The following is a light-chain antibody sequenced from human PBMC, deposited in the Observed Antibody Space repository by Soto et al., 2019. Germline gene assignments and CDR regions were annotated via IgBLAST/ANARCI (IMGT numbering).Light chain of an antibody. CDR2: GAS. CDR1: QSVSRT. Sequence: EIVMTQSPATLSVSPGERVTLSCRASQSVSRTLAWYQQKPGQAPRLLIYGASTRATGIPARFSGSGSGTEFTLTISSLQFEDFAVYYCQQYNNWPLTFGGGTKVEIK. CDR3: QQYNNWPLT. V-gene: IGKV3-15*01. J-gene: IGKJ4*01.